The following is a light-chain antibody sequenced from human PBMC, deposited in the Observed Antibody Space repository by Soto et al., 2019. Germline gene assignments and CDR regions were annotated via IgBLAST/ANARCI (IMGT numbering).Light chain of an antibody. CDR3: QHYNSYSEA. Sequence: DIQMTQSPSTLSGSVGDRVTITCRASQTISSWLAWYQQKPGKAPKLLIYKASTLKSGVPSRFSGSGSGTEFTLTISSLQTEDFATDYCQHYNSYSEAFGQGTKVDLK. V-gene: IGKV1-5*03. CDR2: KAS. J-gene: IGKJ1*01. CDR1: QTISSW.